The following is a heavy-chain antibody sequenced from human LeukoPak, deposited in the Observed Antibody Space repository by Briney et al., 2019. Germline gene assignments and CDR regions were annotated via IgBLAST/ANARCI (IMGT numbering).Heavy chain of an antibody. D-gene: IGHD6-19*01. CDR1: GGSISSSSYY. V-gene: IGHV4-39*07. Sequence: SETLSLTCTVSGGSISSSSYYWGWIRQPPGKGLEWVGHMYYRGNTFYNPSLKSRVTISVDTSKSQFSLKLRSVTAADTAVYYCARPTGYSSGWYRSYFDYWGQGTLVTVSS. J-gene: IGHJ4*02. CDR3: ARPTGYSSGWYRSYFDY. CDR2: MYYRGNT.